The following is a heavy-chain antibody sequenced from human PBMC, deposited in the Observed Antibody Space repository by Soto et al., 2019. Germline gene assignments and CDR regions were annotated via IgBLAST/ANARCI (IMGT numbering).Heavy chain of an antibody. CDR3: AREDSYDSRGYPLDY. Sequence: PGGSLRLSCAASGFTFSSYVMHWVRQAPGKGLEWVAVIWSDGSSKYYADSVKGRFTISRDNSKHRLYLQMNSLRAEDTAVYFCAREDSYDSRGYPLDYWGQGTLVTVSS. V-gene: IGHV3-33*01. CDR1: GFTFSSYV. CDR2: IWSDGSSK. D-gene: IGHD3-22*01. J-gene: IGHJ4*02.